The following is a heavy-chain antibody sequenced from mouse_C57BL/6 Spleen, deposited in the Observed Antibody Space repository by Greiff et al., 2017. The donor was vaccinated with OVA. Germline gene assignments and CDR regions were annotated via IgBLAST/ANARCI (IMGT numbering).Heavy chain of an antibody. J-gene: IGHJ2*01. CDR2: IDPANGNT. D-gene: IGHD2-4*01. Sequence: EVMLVESVAELVRPGASVKLSCTASGFNIKNTYMHWVKQRPEQGLEWIGRIDPANGNTKYAPKFQGKATITADTSSNTACLQLSSLTSEDTAIYYCARELYYDYDVYFDYWGQGTTLTVSS. V-gene: IGHV14-3*01. CDR1: GFNIKNTY. CDR3: ARELYYDYDVYFDY.